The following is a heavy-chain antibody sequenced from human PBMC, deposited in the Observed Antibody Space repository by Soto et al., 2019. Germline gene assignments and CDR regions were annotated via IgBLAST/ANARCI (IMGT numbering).Heavy chain of an antibody. CDR2: IYWDDDK. V-gene: IGHV2-5*02. D-gene: IGHD3-3*01. CDR3: AHRVLRTVFGLVTTTAIYFDF. Sequence: QITLNESGPTVVRPTETLTLTCRFSGFSLTTSGVGVGCIRQSPGKAPEWLALIYWDDDKRYSAFMKSRLTITKDTSKNQVVLTVSDLDPTDTATYYCAHRVLRTVFGLVTTTAIYFDFWGQGTPVAVSS. J-gene: IGHJ4*02. CDR1: GFSLTTSGVG.